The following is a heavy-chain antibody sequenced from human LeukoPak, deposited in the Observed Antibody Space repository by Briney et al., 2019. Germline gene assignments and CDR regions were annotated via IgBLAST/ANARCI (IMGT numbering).Heavy chain of an antibody. V-gene: IGHV3-48*03. CDR2: ISSNGATI. CDR3: VRDTDP. Sequence: GGSLRLSCAASGFTFSSYEMNWVRQAPGRGLEWASYISSNGATIHYADSVKGRFTISRDNTKNSLYLQLNSLRAEDTAVYYCVRDTDPWGREPWSPSPQ. CDR1: GFTFSSYE. J-gene: IGHJ5*02.